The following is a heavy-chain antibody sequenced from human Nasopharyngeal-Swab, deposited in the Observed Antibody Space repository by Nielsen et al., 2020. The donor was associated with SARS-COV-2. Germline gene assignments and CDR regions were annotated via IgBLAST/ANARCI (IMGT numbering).Heavy chain of an antibody. Sequence: LKISSAASGFTFITYSMNWVRQAPGKGLEWVAVIWFDGSNKYYADSVKGRFTISRDNSKNTLYLQMNSLRAEDTAVYYCARDSTSTTSFMDVWGQGTTVTVSS. V-gene: IGHV3-33*08. J-gene: IGHJ6*02. CDR1: GFTFITYS. CDR2: IWFDGSNK. D-gene: IGHD2/OR15-2a*01. CDR3: ARDSTSTTSFMDV.